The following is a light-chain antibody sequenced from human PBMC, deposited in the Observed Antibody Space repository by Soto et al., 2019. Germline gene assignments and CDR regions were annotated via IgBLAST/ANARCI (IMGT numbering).Light chain of an antibody. J-gene: IGKJ1*01. CDR3: QQCYSSRWT. V-gene: IGKV1-39*01. Sequence: DIQMTQSPSSLSASVGDRVTITCRASQNIRSYLNWYQQKPGKAPQLLIYATSSLQTGVPSRFSASGSGTDFSLVISYLQPEDSATYYCQQCYSSRWTSGRGTKVEI. CDR1: QNIRSY. CDR2: ATS.